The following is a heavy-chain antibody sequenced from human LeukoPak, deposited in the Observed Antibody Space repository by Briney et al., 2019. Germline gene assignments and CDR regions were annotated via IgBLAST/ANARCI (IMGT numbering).Heavy chain of an antibody. CDR3: ARADGGGNLIWCDY. CDR1: GFNFSRYS. J-gene: IGHJ4*02. Sequence: PGGSLRLSCAASGFNFSRYSMTWVRQAPGKGLEWVSSISSSSRYIYYEDSVKGRFTISRDNAKNSLYLQMNSLRAEDTAVYYCARADGGGNLIWCDYWGQGTLVTVSS. CDR2: ISSSSRYI. V-gene: IGHV3-21*01. D-gene: IGHD2-8*02.